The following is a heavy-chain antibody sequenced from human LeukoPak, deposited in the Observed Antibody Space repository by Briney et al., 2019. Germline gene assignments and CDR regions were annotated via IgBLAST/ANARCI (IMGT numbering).Heavy chain of an antibody. CDR1: GFTFSSYG. CDR2: ISGSGGST. CDR3: AKHDIAAAGPYNWFDP. J-gene: IGHJ5*02. D-gene: IGHD6-13*01. V-gene: IGHV3-23*01. Sequence: GGSLRLSCAASGFTFSSYGMHWVRQAPGKGLEWVSAISGSGGSTYYADSVKGRFTISRDNSKNTLYLQTNSLRAEDTAVYYCAKHDIAAAGPYNWFDPWGQGTLVTVSS.